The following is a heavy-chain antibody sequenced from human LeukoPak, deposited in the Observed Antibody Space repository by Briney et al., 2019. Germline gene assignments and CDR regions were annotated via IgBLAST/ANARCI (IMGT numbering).Heavy chain of an antibody. Sequence: SETLSLTCTVSGGSISSGDYYWSWIRQPPGKGLEWIGYIYYSGSTYYNPSLKSRATISVDTSKNQFSLKLSSVTAADTAVYYCARAKGVGVLGWGQGTLVTVSS. CDR2: IYYSGST. CDR1: GGSISSGDYY. CDR3: ARAKGVGVLG. D-gene: IGHD1-26*01. V-gene: IGHV4-30-4*08. J-gene: IGHJ4*02.